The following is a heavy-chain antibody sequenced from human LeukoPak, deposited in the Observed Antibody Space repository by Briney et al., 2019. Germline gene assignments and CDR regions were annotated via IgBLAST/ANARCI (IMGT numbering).Heavy chain of an antibody. CDR3: ARAHRRYCSSTSCMGYFDY. D-gene: IGHD2-2*01. CDR2: ISAYNGNT. J-gene: IGHJ4*02. V-gene: IGHV1-18*01. Sequence: ASVKDSCKASGYTFTSYGISWVRQAPGQGLEWMGWISAYNGNTNYAQKLQGRVTMTTDTSTSTANMELRSLRSDDTAVYYCARAHRRYCSSTSCMGYFDYWGQGTLVTISS. CDR1: GYTFTSYG.